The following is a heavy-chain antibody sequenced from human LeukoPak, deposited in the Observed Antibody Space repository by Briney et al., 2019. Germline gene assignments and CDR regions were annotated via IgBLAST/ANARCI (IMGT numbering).Heavy chain of an antibody. D-gene: IGHD6-19*01. CDR3: AKDPIAVAAPNWFDP. J-gene: IGHJ5*02. CDR2: ISGSGDNT. CDR1: GFTFSSYA. Sequence: GGSLRLSCAVSGFTFSSYAMSWVRQAPGKGLEWVSAISGSGDNTYYADSVKGRFTISRDNSKNTLYLQMNSLRAEDTAVYYCAKDPIAVAAPNWFDPWGQGTLVTVSS. V-gene: IGHV3-23*01.